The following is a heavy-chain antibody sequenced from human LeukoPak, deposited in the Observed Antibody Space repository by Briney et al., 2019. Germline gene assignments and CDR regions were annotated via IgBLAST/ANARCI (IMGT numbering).Heavy chain of an antibody. V-gene: IGHV1-24*01. D-gene: IGHD7-27*01. CDR2: FDPEDGET. CDR1: GYTLTELS. Sequence: ASVKVSCKVSGYTLTELSMHWVRQAPGKGLEWMGGFDPEDGETIYAQKFQGRVTMTEDTSTDTAYMELSSLRSEDTAMYYCATENWGKNWFDPWGQGTLVTVSS. CDR3: ATENWGKNWFDP. J-gene: IGHJ5*02.